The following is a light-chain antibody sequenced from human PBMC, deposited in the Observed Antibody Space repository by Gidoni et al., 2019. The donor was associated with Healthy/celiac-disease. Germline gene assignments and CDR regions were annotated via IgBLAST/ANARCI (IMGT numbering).Light chain of an antibody. V-gene: IGKV1-39*01. CDR2: AAS. Sequence: DIQMTQSPSSLSASVGDRVTITCRASQNSSSQLYWYQQKPVKDPKLLLYAASSMQRGVPSRICSGSSGTDFTLTISSLQPADFATYYCQQSYSTPPQTFGGGTKVEIK. CDR1: QNSSSQ. CDR3: QQSYSTPPQT. J-gene: IGKJ4*01.